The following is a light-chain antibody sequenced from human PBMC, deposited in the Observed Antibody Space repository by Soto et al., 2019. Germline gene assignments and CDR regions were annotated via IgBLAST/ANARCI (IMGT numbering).Light chain of an antibody. CDR1: QGVSGTY. CDR3: QQYGTSPQT. J-gene: IGKJ5*01. Sequence: IVLTQSPGTLSLSPGERASLSCRASQGVSGTYLAWYQQRPGQAPRLLIYDVSSRATGIPDRFSGSGSGSDFTLTINRLEPEDFAVYYCQQYGTSPQTFGQGTRLEIK. CDR2: DVS. V-gene: IGKV3-20*01.